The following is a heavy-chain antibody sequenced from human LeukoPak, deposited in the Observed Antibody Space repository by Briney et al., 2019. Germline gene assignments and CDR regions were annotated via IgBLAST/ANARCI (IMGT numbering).Heavy chain of an antibody. V-gene: IGHV6-1*01. J-gene: IGHJ4*02. CDR3: ARDDGYSYGYMDY. Sequence: SQTLSLTCAISGDSVSSNSAAWDWLRQSPSRGLEWLGRTYYRSKWYNDYAVSVKSLITINPDTSKNQFSLQLNSVTPEDTAVYYCARDDGYSYGYMDYWGQGTLVTVSS. CDR2: TYYRSKWYN. CDR1: GDSVSSNSAA. D-gene: IGHD5-18*01.